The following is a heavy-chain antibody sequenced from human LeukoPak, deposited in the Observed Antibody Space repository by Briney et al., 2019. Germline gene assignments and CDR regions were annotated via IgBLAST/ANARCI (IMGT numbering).Heavy chain of an antibody. V-gene: IGHV3-48*01. J-gene: IGHJ4*02. CDR2: ISSSSSTI. D-gene: IGHD4-17*01. CDR3: ARHPMTTVTFFDY. CDR1: GFTFSSYS. Sequence: GGSLRLSCAASGFTFSSYSMNWVRQAPGKGLEWVSYISSSSSTIYYADSVKGRFTISRDNAKNSLYLQMNSLRAEDTAVYYCARHPMTTVTFFDYWGQGTLVTVSS.